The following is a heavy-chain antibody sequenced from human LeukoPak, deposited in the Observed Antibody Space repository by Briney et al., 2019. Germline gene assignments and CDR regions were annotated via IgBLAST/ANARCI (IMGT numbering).Heavy chain of an antibody. CDR1: GGSISGSDNY. Sequence: PSETLSLTCTVSGGSISGSDNYWGWIRQSPGEGLEWIGGIYYTGSTYYNPSLKSRVTISVDTSKNQLSLKLSSVTAADTAVYYCARDQYRAFDIWGQGTLVTVSS. J-gene: IGHJ1*01. CDR3: ARDQYRAFDI. V-gene: IGHV4-39*07. CDR2: IYYTGST. D-gene: IGHD3-9*01.